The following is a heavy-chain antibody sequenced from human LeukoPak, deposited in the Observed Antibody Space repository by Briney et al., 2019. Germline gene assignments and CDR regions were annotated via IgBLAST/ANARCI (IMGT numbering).Heavy chain of an antibody. D-gene: IGHD6-13*01. CDR3: ARLAAAADADWFDP. J-gene: IGHJ5*02. CDR2: INPNSGGT. V-gene: IGHV1-2*04. Sequence: ASVKVSCKASGYTFTGYYMHWVRQAPGQGLEWMGWINPNSGGTNHAQKFQGWVTMTRDTSISTAYMELSRLRSDDTAVYYCARLAAAADADWFDPWGQGTLVTVSS. CDR1: GYTFTGYY.